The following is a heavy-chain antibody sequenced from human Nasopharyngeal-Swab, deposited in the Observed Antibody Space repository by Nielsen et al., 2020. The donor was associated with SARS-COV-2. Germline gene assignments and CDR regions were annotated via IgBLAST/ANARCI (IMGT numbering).Heavy chain of an antibody. D-gene: IGHD5-12*01. V-gene: IGHV3-23*01. Sequence: GESLKISCAASGFIFSTYALSWVRQAPGKGLEWVSVISGSDYSTHYTDSVKGRFTISRDNSKNTVSLQMNSLRGEDTAIYYCAKDRDSGDDSDDYYHYYGMDVWGQGTTVTVSS. CDR3: AKDRDSGDDSDDYYHYYGMDV. CDR1: GFIFSTYA. CDR2: ISGSDYST. J-gene: IGHJ6*02.